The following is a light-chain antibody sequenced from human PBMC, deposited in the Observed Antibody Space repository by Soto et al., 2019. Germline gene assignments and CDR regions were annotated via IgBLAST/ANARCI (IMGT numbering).Light chain of an antibody. CDR3: QQYNNWPRT. Sequence: EIVMTQSPATLSVSPGERATLSCRASQSVSSNLAWYQQKPGQAPRLLIYGASTRATGIPATFSGSGSGTEFTLTISSLQYEDFAVYYCQQYNNWPRTFGQGTKVEIK. CDR1: QSVSSN. V-gene: IGKV3-15*01. CDR2: GAS. J-gene: IGKJ1*01.